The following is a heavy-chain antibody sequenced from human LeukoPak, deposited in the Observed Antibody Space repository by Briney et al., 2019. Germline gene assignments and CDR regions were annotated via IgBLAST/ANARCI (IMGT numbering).Heavy chain of an antibody. Sequence: GGSLRLSCAASGFSVTTNYMSWVRQAPGKGLHWVSVIQSGGGTYYVDSVKGRFTVSRDDSKNMLHLQMNSLRPEDTAVYYCARDPLEGSWYFDLWGRGTLVTVSS. J-gene: IGHJ2*01. D-gene: IGHD5-24*01. V-gene: IGHV3-66*01. CDR1: GFSVTTNY. CDR2: IQSGGGT. CDR3: ARDPLEGSWYFDL.